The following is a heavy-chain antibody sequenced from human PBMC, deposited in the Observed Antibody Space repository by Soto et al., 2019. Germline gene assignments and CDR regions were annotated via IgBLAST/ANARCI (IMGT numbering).Heavy chain of an antibody. CDR2: IYSGGDTT. D-gene: IGHD4-4*01. CDR3: ARGPLTRSPLFFDY. J-gene: IGHJ4*02. Sequence: EVQLVESGGGLVQPGGSLRLSCAASGFGVNNNYMSWVRQAPGKGLEWVSIIYSGGDTTYYVDSVKGRFTISRDTSKNALYLQMNSLRAEDTAVYYCARGPLTRSPLFFDYWGQGTLVTVSS. V-gene: IGHV3-66*01. CDR1: GFGVNNNY.